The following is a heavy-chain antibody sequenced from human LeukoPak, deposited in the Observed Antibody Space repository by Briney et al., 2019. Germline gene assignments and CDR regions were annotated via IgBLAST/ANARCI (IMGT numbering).Heavy chain of an antibody. CDR1: GFTFSSYA. V-gene: IGHV3-23*01. Sequence: PGGSLRLSCAASGFTFSSYAMSWVRQAPGKGLEWVSAISGSGGSTYYADSVKGRFTISRDNAKNSLYLQINSLRAEDTALYYCARGGSYSSTSRYFDYWGQGTLVTVSS. CDR2: ISGSGGST. D-gene: IGHD6-6*01. CDR3: ARGGSYSSTSRYFDY. J-gene: IGHJ4*02.